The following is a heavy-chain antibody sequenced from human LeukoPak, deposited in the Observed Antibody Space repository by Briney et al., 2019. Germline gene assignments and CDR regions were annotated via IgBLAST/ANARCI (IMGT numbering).Heavy chain of an antibody. J-gene: IGHJ6*02. D-gene: IGHD6-6*01. CDR2: INPNSGGT. V-gene: IGHV1-2*02. CDR1: GYTFTGYY. CDR3: AREGIAARPRYYYGMDV. Sequence: ASVKVSCKASGYTFTGYYMHWVRQAPGQGLEWMGWINPNSGGTNYAQNFQGRVTMTRDTSISTAYMELSRLRSDDTAVYYCAREGIAARPRYYYGMDVWGQGTTVTVSS.